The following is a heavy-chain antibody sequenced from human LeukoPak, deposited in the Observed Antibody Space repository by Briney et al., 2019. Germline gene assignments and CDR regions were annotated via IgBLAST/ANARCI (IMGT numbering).Heavy chain of an antibody. D-gene: IGHD6-13*01. CDR1: GFTFSSYW. J-gene: IGHJ5*02. V-gene: IGHV3-30-3*01. CDR3: ARDDVPHSSSFYNWFDP. CDR2: ISYDGSNK. Sequence: GGSLRLSCAASGFTFSSYWMSWVRQAPGKGLEWVAVISYDGSNKYYADSVKGRFTISRDNSKNTLYLQMNSLRAEDTAVYYCARDDVPHSSSFYNWFDPWGQGTLVTVSS.